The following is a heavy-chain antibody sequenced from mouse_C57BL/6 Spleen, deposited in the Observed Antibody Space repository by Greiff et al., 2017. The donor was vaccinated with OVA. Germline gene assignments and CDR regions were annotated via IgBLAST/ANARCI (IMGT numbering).Heavy chain of an antibody. D-gene: IGHD1-1*01. CDR3: AREDYYCSPFAY. CDR1: GYTFTDYN. CDR2: INPYNGGT. V-gene: IGHV1-18*01. J-gene: IGHJ3*01. Sequence: EVQLQQSGPELVKPGASVKISCKASGYTFTDYNMDWVKQSHGKSLEWIGDINPYNGGTIYNQKFKGKATLTVDKSSSTAYMELRSLTSEDTAVYYCAREDYYCSPFAYWGQGTLVTVSA.